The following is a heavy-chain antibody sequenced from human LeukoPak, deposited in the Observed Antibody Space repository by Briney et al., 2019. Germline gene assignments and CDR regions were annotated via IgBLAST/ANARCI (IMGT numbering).Heavy chain of an antibody. CDR2: IYHSGRT. J-gene: IGHJ6*03. Sequence: PSETLSLTCTVSGYSISSGYYWGWIRQPPGKGLEWIGSIYHSGRTFYNPSLKSRVTISLDTSKNQFSLKLTSVTAADTAVYYCARVPAYYDSSGYYYYYMDVWGKGTTVTISS. CDR3: ARVPAYYDSSGYYYYYMDV. V-gene: IGHV4-38-2*02. D-gene: IGHD3-22*01. CDR1: GYSISSGYY.